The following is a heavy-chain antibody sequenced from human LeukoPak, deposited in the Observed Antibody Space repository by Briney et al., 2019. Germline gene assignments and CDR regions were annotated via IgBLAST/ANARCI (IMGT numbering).Heavy chain of an antibody. CDR2: INHSGST. CDR1: GGSFSGYY. J-gene: IGHJ6*03. V-gene: IGHV4-34*01. Sequence: KASETLSLTCAVYGGSFSGYYWSWIRQPPGKGLEWIGEINHSGSTNYNPSLKSRVTISVDTSKNQFSLKLSSVIAADTAVYYCARSVTCSGGSCYSHYYYHYYMDVWGKGTTVTVSS. D-gene: IGHD2-15*01. CDR3: ARSVTCSGGSCYSHYYYHYYMDV.